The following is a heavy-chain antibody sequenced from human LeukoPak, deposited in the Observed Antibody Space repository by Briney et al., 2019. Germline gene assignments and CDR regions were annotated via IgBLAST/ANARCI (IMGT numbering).Heavy chain of an antibody. Sequence: GASVKVSCKASGYTFTGYYMHWVRQAPGQGLEWMGWINPNSGGTNYAQKFPGRVTMTRDTSISTAYMELSRLRSDDTAVYYCATEAIVVVTARDYWYFDLWGRGTLVTVSS. J-gene: IGHJ2*01. D-gene: IGHD2-21*02. CDR3: ATEAIVVVTARDYWYFDL. CDR1: GYTFTGYY. CDR2: INPNSGGT. V-gene: IGHV1-2*02.